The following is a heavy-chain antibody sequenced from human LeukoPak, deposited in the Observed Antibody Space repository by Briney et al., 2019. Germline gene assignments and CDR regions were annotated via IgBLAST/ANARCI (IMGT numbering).Heavy chain of an antibody. Sequence: PGGSLRLSCTASGLTFSTSGFNWVRQAPGKGLEWVASIGPTGSDRYHAASIKGRFTISRDNANNFLYLQMNSLRAEDTAVYYYATETNGRHYDYWGQGTLLTVSS. D-gene: IGHD1-14*01. CDR1: GLTFSTSG. J-gene: IGHJ4*02. V-gene: IGHV3-21*06. CDR2: IGPTGSDR. CDR3: ATETNGRHYDY.